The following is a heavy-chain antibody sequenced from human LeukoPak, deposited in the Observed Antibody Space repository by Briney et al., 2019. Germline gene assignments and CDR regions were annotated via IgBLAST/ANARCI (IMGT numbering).Heavy chain of an antibody. CDR3: AREILYSGNDY. CDR1: GYTFTSYG. Sequence: ASVKVSCKASGYTFTSYGISWVRQAPGQGLEWTGIINPSGGSTSYAQKFQGRVTMTRDMSTSTVYMELSSLRSEDTAVYYCAREILYSGNDYWGQGTLVTVSS. V-gene: IGHV1-46*01. D-gene: IGHD5-12*01. J-gene: IGHJ4*02. CDR2: INPSGGST.